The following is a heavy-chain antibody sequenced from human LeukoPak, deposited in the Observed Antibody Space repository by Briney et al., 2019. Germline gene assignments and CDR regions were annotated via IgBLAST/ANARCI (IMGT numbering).Heavy chain of an antibody. Sequence: GESLKISCKGSGSSFTSYWIGWVRQMPGKGLEWMGIIYPGDSDTRYSPSFQGQVTISADKSISTAYLQWSSLKASDTAMYYCARQLGGGYGYWYFDFWGRGTLVTVSS. D-gene: IGHD2-15*01. CDR2: IYPGDSDT. CDR1: GSSFTSYW. V-gene: IGHV5-51*01. CDR3: ARQLGGGYGYWYFDF. J-gene: IGHJ2*01.